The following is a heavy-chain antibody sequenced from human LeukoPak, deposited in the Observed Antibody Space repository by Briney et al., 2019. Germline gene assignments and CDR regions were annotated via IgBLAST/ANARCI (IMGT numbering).Heavy chain of an antibody. D-gene: IGHD5-24*01. CDR2: VIHVLGVV. V-gene: IGHV1-69*04. CDR1: GGAFSTSS. CDR3: AKDREMATGGFDI. J-gene: IGHJ3*02. Sequence: ASVKVSCKASGGAFSTSSISWVRQAPGQGLEWMGRVIHVLGVVNYAQKFQGRVTITADISTSTAYMELNSLRYEDTAVYYCAKDREMATGGFDIWGQGTMVTVYS.